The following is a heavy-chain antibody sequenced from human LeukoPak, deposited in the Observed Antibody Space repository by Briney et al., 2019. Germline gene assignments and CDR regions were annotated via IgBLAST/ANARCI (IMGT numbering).Heavy chain of an antibody. D-gene: IGHD2-2*01. CDR1: GFTVSSNY. V-gene: IGHV3-53*01. CDR2: IYSGGST. CDR3: AKGEWYQLQYFDY. J-gene: IGHJ4*02. Sequence: GGSLRLSCAASGFTVSSNYMSWVRQAPGKGLEWVSVIYSGGSTYYADFVKGRFTVSRDNSKNTLYLQMNSLRPEDTAVYYCAKGEWYQLQYFDYWGQGTLVTVSS.